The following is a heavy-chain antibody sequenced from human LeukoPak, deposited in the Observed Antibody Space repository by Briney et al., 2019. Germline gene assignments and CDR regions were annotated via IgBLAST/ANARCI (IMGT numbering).Heavy chain of an antibody. CDR1: GGSFSGYY. CDR2: INHSGST. CDR3: ARREGGYSYGFGVDY. Sequence: SETLSLTCAVYGGSFSGYYWSWIRQPPGKGLEWIGEINHSGSTNHNPSLKSRVTISVDTSKNQFSLKLSSVTAADTAVYYCARREGGYSYGFGVDYWGQGTLVTVSS. V-gene: IGHV4-34*01. J-gene: IGHJ4*02. D-gene: IGHD5-18*01.